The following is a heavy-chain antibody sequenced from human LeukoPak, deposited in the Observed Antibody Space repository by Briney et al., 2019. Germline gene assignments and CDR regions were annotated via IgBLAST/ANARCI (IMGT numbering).Heavy chain of an antibody. CDR1: GFAISTYW. CDR3: ARDFSASGSLDY. CDR2: INQDGSAV. D-gene: IGHD3-10*01. Sequence: GGSLRLSCAASGFAISTYWMNWVRQAPGKGLEWVANINQDGSAVYYGGSVRDRFTISRDNTKNSLYLQMNSLRVEDTAVYYCARDFSASGSLDYWGQGTRVTVSS. V-gene: IGHV3-7*04. J-gene: IGHJ4*02.